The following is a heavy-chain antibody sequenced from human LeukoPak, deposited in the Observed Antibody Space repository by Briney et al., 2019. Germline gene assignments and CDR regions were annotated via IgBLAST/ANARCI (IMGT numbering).Heavy chain of an antibody. V-gene: IGHV3-23*01. Sequence: PGGSLRLSCAASGFTFSSYAMSWVRQAPGKGLEWVAAISGSGGSTYYADSVKGRLTISRDNSKNTLYLQMNSLRAEDTAMYYCAKDSGGYSSSSFGSWGQGTLGTVSS. CDR1: GFTFSSYA. J-gene: IGHJ4*02. CDR3: AKDSGGYSSSSFGS. CDR2: ISGSGGST. D-gene: IGHD6-13*01.